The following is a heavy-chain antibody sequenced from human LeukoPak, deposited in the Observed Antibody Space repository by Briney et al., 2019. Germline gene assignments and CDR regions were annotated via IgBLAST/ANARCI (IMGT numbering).Heavy chain of an antibody. Sequence: GGSMRLSSVVSAFTVNNYGRNCVRQAQGKGLDGVSYISASRNSISYANSVKGRFTISRDTAMHSLSLKLNSLRPEDTAVYYCAKDRSRGWFPPRYFPDCGQGTLVTVSS. CDR3: AKDRSRGWFPPRYFPD. CDR1: AFTVNNYG. D-gene: IGHD6-19*01. V-gene: IGHV3-48*01. J-gene: IGHJ1*01. CDR2: ISASRNSI.